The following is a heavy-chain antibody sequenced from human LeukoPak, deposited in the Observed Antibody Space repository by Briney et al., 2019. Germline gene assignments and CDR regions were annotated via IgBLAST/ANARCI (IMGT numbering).Heavy chain of an antibody. J-gene: IGHJ4*02. CDR1: RFTFYDYI. CDR3: AKDNGGRSGSSGYAFFDY. V-gene: IGHV3-43*01. Sequence: GGSLRLSCADSRFTFYDYIMHWVRHAPGKGLEWVSLISCDVGNTYYADSVKGRVTISRDNSQNSLYLQLSSLRTEDTGLYYCAKDNGGRSGSSGYAFFDYWGQGTLVTVSS. D-gene: IGHD5-12*01. CDR2: ISCDVGNT.